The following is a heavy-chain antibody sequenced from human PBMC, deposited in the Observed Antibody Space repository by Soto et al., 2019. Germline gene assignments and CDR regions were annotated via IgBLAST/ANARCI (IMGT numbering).Heavy chain of an antibody. CDR2: INHSGST. D-gene: IGHD2-15*01. Sequence: SYTLSLSCAVYGGTFRGSYGGVFRKPPGKGLEWIGEINHSGSTNYNPSLKSRVTISVDTSKNQFSLKLSSVTAADTAVYYCARGGYCSGGSCYRLYYYYYMDVWGNGTTVTVSS. CDR3: ARGGYCSGGSCYRLYYYYYMDV. J-gene: IGHJ6*03. CDR1: GGTFRGSY. V-gene: IGHV4-34*01.